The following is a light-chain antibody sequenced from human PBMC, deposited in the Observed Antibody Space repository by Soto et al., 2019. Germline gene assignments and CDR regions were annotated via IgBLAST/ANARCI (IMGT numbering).Light chain of an antibody. CDR3: QQDGSSPLWT. J-gene: IGKJ1*01. Sequence: EIVLTQSPGTLSLSPGERATLSCRASQSVSSSYLAWYQQRPGQAPRHLIYGASSRATGIPDRFSGSGSGTDFALTVSRLEPEDFAVYYCQQDGSSPLWTFGQGTKVEI. CDR2: GAS. CDR1: QSVSSSY. V-gene: IGKV3-20*01.